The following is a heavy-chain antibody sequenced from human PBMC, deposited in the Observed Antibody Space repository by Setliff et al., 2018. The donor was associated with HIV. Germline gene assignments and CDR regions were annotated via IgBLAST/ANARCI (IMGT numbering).Heavy chain of an antibody. Sequence: SETLSLTCTVSGGSISSGDYYWSWIRQPPGKGLEWIGYIYYSGSTYYNPSLKSRVTISVDTSKNQFSLKLSSVTAADTAVYYCARAHPEYYDGSGSYCWFDPWGQGTLVTVSS. CDR1: GGSISSGDYY. CDR3: ARAHPEYYDGSGSYCWFDP. CDR2: IYYSGST. J-gene: IGHJ5*02. D-gene: IGHD3-10*01. V-gene: IGHV4-30-4*08.